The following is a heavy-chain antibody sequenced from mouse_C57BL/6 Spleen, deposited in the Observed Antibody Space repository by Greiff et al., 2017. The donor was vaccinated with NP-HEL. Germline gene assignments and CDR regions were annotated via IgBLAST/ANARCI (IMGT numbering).Heavy chain of an antibody. CDR2: IYPGSGST. V-gene: IGHV1-55*01. Sequence: VQLQQPGAELVKPGASVKMSCKASGYTFTSYWITWVKQRPGQGLEWIGDIYPGSGSTNYNEKFKSKATLTVDTSSSTAYMQLSSLTSEDSAVYYCAREGLFLGRHYYFDYWGQGTTLTVSS. D-gene: IGHD4-1*01. CDR3: AREGLFLGRHYYFDY. CDR1: GYTFTSYW. J-gene: IGHJ2*01.